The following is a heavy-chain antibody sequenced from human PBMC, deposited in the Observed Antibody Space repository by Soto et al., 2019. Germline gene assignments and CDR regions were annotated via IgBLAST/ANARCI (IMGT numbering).Heavy chain of an antibody. Sequence: QVQLQQWGAGLLKPSETLSLTCAVSGGSFSGYYWNWIRQSPGKGLEWIGEINHSGSTHYNPSLKSRISMSADTSKNQFSLKLNSVTAADTSVYSCARRVLTGYHNYGLDVWGQGTTVTVSS. V-gene: IGHV4-34*01. J-gene: IGHJ6*02. CDR3: ARRVLTGYHNYGLDV. CDR2: INHSGST. D-gene: IGHD6-25*01. CDR1: GGSFSGYY.